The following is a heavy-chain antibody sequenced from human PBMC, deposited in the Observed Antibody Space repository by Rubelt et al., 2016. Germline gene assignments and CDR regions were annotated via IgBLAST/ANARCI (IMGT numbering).Heavy chain of an antibody. CDR3: AKEGEDSGFIYYYYFGMDV. D-gene: IGHD5-12*01. J-gene: IGHJ6*02. Sequence: QAPGKGLEWVSVIYSGGSTYYADSVKGRFTISRDNSKNTLYLQMNSLRAEDTAVYYCAKEGEDSGFIYYYYFGMDVWGQGTTVTVSS. CDR2: IYSGGST. V-gene: IGHV3-53*01.